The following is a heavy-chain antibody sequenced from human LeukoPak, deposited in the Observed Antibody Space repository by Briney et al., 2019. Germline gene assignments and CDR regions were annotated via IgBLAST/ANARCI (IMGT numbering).Heavy chain of an antibody. CDR3: ARGGPYEPPDY. D-gene: IGHD3-3*01. Sequence: GGSLRLSCAASGFTFSSYDMHWVRQAPGKGLEWVSAICTAGDTYYPGSVTGRFTISRENAKNSLYLQMDSLRAGDTAVYYCARGGPYEPPDYWGQGTLVTVSS. CDR1: GFTFSSYD. J-gene: IGHJ4*02. V-gene: IGHV3-13*01. CDR2: ICTAGDT.